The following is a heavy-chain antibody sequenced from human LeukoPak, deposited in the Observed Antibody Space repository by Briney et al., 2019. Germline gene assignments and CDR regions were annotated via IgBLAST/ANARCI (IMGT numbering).Heavy chain of an antibody. Sequence: PGWSLRLSCAASGFTFSNHWMSWVRQAPGKGLGWVANIKQDGSENYYVDSLKGRFTISRDNAKNSLYLQMNSLRAEDTAIYYCARGRPGMGIVIDYWGQGTLVTVSS. D-gene: IGHD7-27*01. CDR3: ARGRPGMGIVIDY. J-gene: IGHJ4*02. CDR2: IKQDGSEN. V-gene: IGHV3-7*01. CDR1: GFTFSNHW.